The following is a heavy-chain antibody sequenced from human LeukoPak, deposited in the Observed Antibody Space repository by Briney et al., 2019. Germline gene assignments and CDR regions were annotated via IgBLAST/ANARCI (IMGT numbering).Heavy chain of an antibody. CDR2: ISSSSSYI. CDR1: GFTFSSYS. D-gene: IGHD3-9*01. Sequence: AGGSLRLSCAASGFTFSSYSMNWVRQAPGKGLEWVSSISSSSSYIYYADSVKGRFTISRDNAKNSLYLQMNSLRAEDTAVYYCASVAEYDILTGTNFDYWGQGTLVTVSS. J-gene: IGHJ4*02. V-gene: IGHV3-21*01. CDR3: ASVAEYDILTGTNFDY.